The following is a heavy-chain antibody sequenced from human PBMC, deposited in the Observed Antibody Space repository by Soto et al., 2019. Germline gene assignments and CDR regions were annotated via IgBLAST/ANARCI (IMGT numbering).Heavy chain of an antibody. Sequence: ASVKVSCKASGYTFTSYAMHWVRQAPGQRLEWMGWINAGNGNTKYSQKFQGRVTITRDTSASTAYMELSSLRSEDTAVYYCAREVEWESSFDYWGQGTLVTVSS. J-gene: IGHJ4*02. CDR1: GYTFTSYA. CDR2: INAGNGNT. V-gene: IGHV1-3*01. D-gene: IGHD1-26*01. CDR3: AREVEWESSFDY.